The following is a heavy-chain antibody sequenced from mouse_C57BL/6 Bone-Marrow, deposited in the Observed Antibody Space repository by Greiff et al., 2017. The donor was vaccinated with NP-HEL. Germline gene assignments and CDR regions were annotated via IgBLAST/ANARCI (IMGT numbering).Heavy chain of an antibody. Sequence: VQLQESGAELVRPGTSVKMSCKASGYTFTNYWIGWAKQRPGHGLEWIGDIYPGGGYTNYNEKFKGKATLTADKSSSTAYMQFSSLTSEDSAIYYCARNGYDSYYFDYWGQGTTLTVSS. CDR3: ARNGYDSYYFDY. J-gene: IGHJ2*01. V-gene: IGHV1-63*01. D-gene: IGHD2-2*01. CDR2: IYPGGGYT. CDR1: GYTFTNYW.